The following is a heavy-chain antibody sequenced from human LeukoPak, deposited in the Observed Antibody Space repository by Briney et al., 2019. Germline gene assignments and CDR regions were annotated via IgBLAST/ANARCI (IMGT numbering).Heavy chain of an antibody. Sequence: PSETLSLTCSVSGASISSYYWNWIRQPPGKGLEWIGNIYTSGSTNYNPSLKSRVTISLDTSKDQFSLKLTPVTAADTAFYYCAKDWELGSWGQGTLVTVSS. D-gene: IGHD1-26*01. CDR3: AKDWELGS. V-gene: IGHV4-59*01. J-gene: IGHJ5*02. CDR2: IYTSGST. CDR1: GASISSYY.